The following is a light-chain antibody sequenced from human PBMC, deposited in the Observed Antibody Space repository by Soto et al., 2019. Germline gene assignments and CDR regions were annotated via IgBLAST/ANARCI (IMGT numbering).Light chain of an antibody. V-gene: IGKV3-15*01. CDR2: GAS. CDR1: QSVSRN. Sequence: DIVMTQSPATLSVSPGERATLSCRASQSVSRNLAWYQQKPGQAPRLLIYGASTRATGIPARFSGSGSGTEFTLTISSLQSEDFAVYYCHHYNNWPPWTFGQGTKVEIK. J-gene: IGKJ1*01. CDR3: HHYNNWPPWT.